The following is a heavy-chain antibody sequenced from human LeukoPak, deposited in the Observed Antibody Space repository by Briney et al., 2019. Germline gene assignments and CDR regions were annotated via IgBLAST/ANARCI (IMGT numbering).Heavy chain of an antibody. J-gene: IGHJ4*02. CDR1: GFTNG. Sequence: QPGGSLRLSCAASGFTNGMSWVRQAPGKWQEWVSGISAGGSSTYYADSVKGRFTISRDNSKNTLFLQMNSLRAEDTAIYYCAKDHANTPVVTNWGQGILVSVSS. D-gene: IGHD2-21*02. CDR2: ISAGGSST. V-gene: IGHV3-23*01. CDR3: AKDHANTPVVTN.